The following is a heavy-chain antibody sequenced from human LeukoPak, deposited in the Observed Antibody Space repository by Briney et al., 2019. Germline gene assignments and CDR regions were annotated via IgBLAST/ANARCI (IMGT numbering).Heavy chain of an antibody. D-gene: IGHD4-17*01. Sequence: GGSLRLSCAASGFTFSNAWMSWVRQAPGKGLEWVGRIKSKTDGGTTDYAAPVKGRFTISRDDSKNTLYLQMNSLRAEDTAVYYCAKDITVTTTWAFDIWGQGTMVTVSS. CDR1: GFTFSNAW. J-gene: IGHJ3*02. CDR2: IKSKTDGGTT. CDR3: AKDITVTTTWAFDI. V-gene: IGHV3-15*01.